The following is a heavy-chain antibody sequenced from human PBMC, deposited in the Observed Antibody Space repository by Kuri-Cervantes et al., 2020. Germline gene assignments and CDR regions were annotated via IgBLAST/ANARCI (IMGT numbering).Heavy chain of an antibody. J-gene: IGHJ4*02. CDR2: IVPIFDAP. CDR3: ASSGSTGEFDN. CDR1: GGTFSSYA. Sequence: SVKVSCKASGGTFSSYAISWVRQAPGQGLEWMGGIVPIFDAPNYTPELQGRVTITADKSASTAYMVLSSLRSEDTALYYCASSGSTGEFDNWGQGTLVTVSS. D-gene: IGHD1-26*01. V-gene: IGHV1-69*06.